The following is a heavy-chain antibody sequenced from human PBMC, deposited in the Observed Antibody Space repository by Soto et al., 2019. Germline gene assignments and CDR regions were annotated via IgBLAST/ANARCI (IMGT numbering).Heavy chain of an antibody. CDR2: IWYDGSYK. CDR3: ARDPFGSPGDYAFDY. Sequence: QVQLVESGGGVVQPGTSLRLSCAASGFAFSTYGMHWVRQAPGKGLEWVAMIWYDGSYKYYADSVKGRFTISRDSSKNTLYLEMNSLRADDTALYYCARDPFGSPGDYAFDYWGQGSLVTVSS. J-gene: IGHJ4*02. D-gene: IGHD4-17*01. CDR1: GFAFSTYG. V-gene: IGHV3-33*01.